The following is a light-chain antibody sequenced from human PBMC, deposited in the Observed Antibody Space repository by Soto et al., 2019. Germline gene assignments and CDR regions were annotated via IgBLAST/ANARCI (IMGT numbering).Light chain of an antibody. CDR3: SSSTSTSTYV. CDR1: SSDVGGYNY. J-gene: IGLJ1*01. Sequence: QSALTQPASVSGSPGQSITISCTGTSSDVGGYNYVSWYQQHPGQAPKLMIYEVSNRPSGVSDRFSGSRSGNTASLTISGLQAEDEDDYYCSSSTSTSTYVFGTGTKVTVL. V-gene: IGLV2-14*01. CDR2: EVS.